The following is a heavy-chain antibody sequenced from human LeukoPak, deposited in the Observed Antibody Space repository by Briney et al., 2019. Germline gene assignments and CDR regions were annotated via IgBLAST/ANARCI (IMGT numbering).Heavy chain of an antibody. D-gene: IGHD5-18*01. CDR3: ARENGEQLWPYFDY. Sequence: PGRSLRLSCAASGFTFSSYGMHWVRQAPGKGLEWVAVISHDGSNKYYADSVKGRFTISRDNSKNTLYLQMNSLRAEDTAVYYCARENGEQLWPYFDYWGQGTLVTVSS. V-gene: IGHV3-30*03. J-gene: IGHJ4*02. CDR2: ISHDGSNK. CDR1: GFTFSSYG.